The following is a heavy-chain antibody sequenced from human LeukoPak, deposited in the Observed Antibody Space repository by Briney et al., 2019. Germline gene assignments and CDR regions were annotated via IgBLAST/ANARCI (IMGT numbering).Heavy chain of an antibody. CDR1: GGSISSYY. CDR3: ARGLSIAVAGLPRNNWFDP. J-gene: IGHJ5*02. CDR2: IYYSGST. V-gene: IGHV4-59*01. D-gene: IGHD6-19*01. Sequence: SETLSLTCTVSGGSISSYYWSWIRQPPGKGLEWIGYIYYSGSTIYNPSLKSRVTISVDTSKNQFSLKLSSVTAADTAVYYCARGLSIAVAGLPRNNWFDPWGQGTLVTVSS.